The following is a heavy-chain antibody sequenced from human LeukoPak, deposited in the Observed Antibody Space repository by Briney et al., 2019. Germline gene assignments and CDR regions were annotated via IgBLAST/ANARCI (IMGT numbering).Heavy chain of an antibody. CDR2: IWYDGSKQ. V-gene: IGHV3-33*01. J-gene: IGHJ4*02. D-gene: IGHD2-8*01. CDR3: ARGRITVLQGRVYLPDFDY. Sequence: GGSLRLSCAASGFTFSTYDMHWVRPAPGKGLEWVAIIWYDGSKQYYADSVKGQFTISRDNYKDTLYLQMNSLGAEDTAVSYCARGRITVLQGRVYLPDFDYRGQVTLVTGSS. CDR1: GFTFSTYD.